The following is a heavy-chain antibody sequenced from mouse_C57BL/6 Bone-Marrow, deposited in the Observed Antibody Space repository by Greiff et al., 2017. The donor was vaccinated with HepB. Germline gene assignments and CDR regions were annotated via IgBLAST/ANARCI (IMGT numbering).Heavy chain of an antibody. Sequence: EVQLQQSGPELVKPGASVKISCKASGYTFTDYYMNWVKQSHGKSLEWIGDINPNNGGTSYNQKFKGKATLTVDKSSSTAYMELRSLTSEDSAVYYCARSYYDYDGDAMDYWGQGTSVTVSS. CDR1: GYTFTDYY. V-gene: IGHV1-26*01. J-gene: IGHJ4*01. CDR3: ARSYYDYDGDAMDY. D-gene: IGHD2-4*01. CDR2: INPNNGGT.